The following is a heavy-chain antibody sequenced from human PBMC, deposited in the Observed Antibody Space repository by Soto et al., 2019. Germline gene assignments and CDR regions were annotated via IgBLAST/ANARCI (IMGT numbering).Heavy chain of an antibody. J-gene: IGHJ3*02. Sequence: GSLRLSCAASGFTFSSYWMHWVRQAPGKGLVWVSRINSDGSSTSYADSVKGRFTISRDNAKNTLYLQMNSLRAEDMAVYYCAREGFYDFWSGITDAFDIWGQGTMVTGSS. CDR2: INSDGSST. V-gene: IGHV3-74*01. CDR1: GFTFSSYW. D-gene: IGHD3-3*01. CDR3: AREGFYDFWSGITDAFDI.